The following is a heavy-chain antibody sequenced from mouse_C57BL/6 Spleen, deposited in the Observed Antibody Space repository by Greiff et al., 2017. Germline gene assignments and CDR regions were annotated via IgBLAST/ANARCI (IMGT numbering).Heavy chain of an antibody. J-gene: IGHJ3*01. CDR1: GYAFTNYL. Sequence: QVQLQQSGAELVRPGTSVKVSCKASGYAFTNYLIEWVKQRPGQGLEWIGVINPGSGGTNYNEKFKGKATLTADKSSSTAYMQLSSLTSEDSAVSFCARDGNYESFAYWGQGTLVTVSA. CDR3: ARDGNYESFAY. CDR2: INPGSGGT. D-gene: IGHD2-1*01. V-gene: IGHV1-54*01.